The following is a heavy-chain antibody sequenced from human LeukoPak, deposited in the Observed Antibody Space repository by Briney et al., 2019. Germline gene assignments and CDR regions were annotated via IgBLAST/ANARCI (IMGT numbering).Heavy chain of an antibody. CDR3: ARDVGFSPDR. J-gene: IGHJ1*01. Sequence: GGSLRLSCVASGFALCDSWMHWVRQTPGKGLVWVSHISPDGTVTNYADFVKGRFIISRDNAKNTVFLQINSLRAEDTCVYFCARDVGFSPDRWGPGTLVTVSS. CDR1: GFALCDSW. V-gene: IGHV3-74*01. D-gene: IGHD1-14*01. CDR2: ISPDGTVT.